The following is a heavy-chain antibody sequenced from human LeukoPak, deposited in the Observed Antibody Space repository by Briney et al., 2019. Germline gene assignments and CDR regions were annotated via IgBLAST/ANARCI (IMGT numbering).Heavy chain of an antibody. D-gene: IGHD5-18*01. CDR2: IYSTGNT. J-gene: IGHJ4*02. CDR3: ARDSYSYGYGGFDY. Sequence: SQTLSLTCTVSGGSISSGDRYWSWIRQSPGKGLEWIGYIYSTGNTYYDPSLKSRVIISVDTSKNQFSLELNSVTAADTAVYYCARDSYSYGYGGFDYWGQGILVTVSS. CDR1: GGSISSGDRY. V-gene: IGHV4-30-4*01.